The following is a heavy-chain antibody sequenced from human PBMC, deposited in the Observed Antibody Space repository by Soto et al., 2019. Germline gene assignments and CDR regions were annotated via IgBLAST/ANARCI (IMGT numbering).Heavy chain of an antibody. CDR2: INYSGST. Sequence: QVQLQESGPGLVKPSQTLSLTCTVSGGSIGSGSYYWSWIRQHPGKGLEWIGYINYSGSTFYIPSLKSRVTTSRDTSTNQFSLKLSSVTAADTAVYDCARAGYDRDGGGYWGQGTLVTVSS. V-gene: IGHV4-31*03. CDR1: GGSIGSGSYY. D-gene: IGHD3-10*02. J-gene: IGHJ4*02. CDR3: ARAGYDRDGGGY.